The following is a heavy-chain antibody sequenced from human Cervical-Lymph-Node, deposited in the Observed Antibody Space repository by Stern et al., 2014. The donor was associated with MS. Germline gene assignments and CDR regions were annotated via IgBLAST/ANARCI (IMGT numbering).Heavy chain of an antibody. CDR1: GG. D-gene: IGHD3-10*01. J-gene: IGHJ5*02. CDR3: ARGSGDNWFGP. CDR2: VIPFVGTS. V-gene: IGHV1-69*06. Sequence: QVQLVQSGAEVKKPGSSVKVSCKSSGGISWVRQAPGQGLEWMGGVIPFVGTSNYAQKFQVRVIITADTSTNTTYLHLSRLTSADTAVYYCARGSGDNWFGPWGQGTLVPVSS.